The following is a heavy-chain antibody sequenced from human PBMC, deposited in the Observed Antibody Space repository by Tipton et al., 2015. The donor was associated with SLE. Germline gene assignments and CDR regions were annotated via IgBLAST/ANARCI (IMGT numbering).Heavy chain of an antibody. CDR1: GGSIRTRIYW. J-gene: IGHJ2*01. CDR3: ARQVGLGRWYFDL. V-gene: IGHV4-39*07. CDR2: IFYSGST. D-gene: IGHD1-26*01. Sequence: TLSLTCTVSGGSIRTRIYWWGWVRQPPGKGLEWIGLIFYSGSTHDSPSLKSRITISVDTSKNQFSLKLNSLTAADTAIYYCARQVGLGRWYFDLWGRGALVTVSS.